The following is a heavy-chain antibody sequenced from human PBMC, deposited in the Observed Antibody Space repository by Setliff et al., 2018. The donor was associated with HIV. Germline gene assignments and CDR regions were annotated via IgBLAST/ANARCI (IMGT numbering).Heavy chain of an antibody. CDR3: ARHNTGYSYGYDYYYYYMDV. Sequence: SETLSLTCTVSGGSISSSSYYWGWIRQPPGKGLEWIGSIYYSGSTYYNPSLKSRATISVDTSKNQFSLKLSSVTAADTAVYYCARHNTGYSYGYDYYYYYMDVWGKGTTVTVSS. V-gene: IGHV4-39*01. D-gene: IGHD5-18*01. CDR2: IYYSGST. CDR1: GGSISSSSYY. J-gene: IGHJ6*03.